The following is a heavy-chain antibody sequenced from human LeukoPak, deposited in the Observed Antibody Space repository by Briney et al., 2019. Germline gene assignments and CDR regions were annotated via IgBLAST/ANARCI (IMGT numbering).Heavy chain of an antibody. Sequence: QAGGSLRLSCEASGFTFSSYWMSWVRQAPGKGLEWVANIKTDGSEKYYVDSVKGRFTISRDNAKNSLYLQMNSLRAEDTAVYYCARGYTGYFPWGQGTLVTVSS. CDR2: IKTDGSEK. J-gene: IGHJ5*02. CDR1: GFTFSSYW. D-gene: IGHD3-9*01. CDR3: ARGYTGYFP. V-gene: IGHV3-7*03.